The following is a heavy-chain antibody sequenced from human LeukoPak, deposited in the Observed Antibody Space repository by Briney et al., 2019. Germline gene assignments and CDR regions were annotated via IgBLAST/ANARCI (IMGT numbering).Heavy chain of an antibody. Sequence: PGRSLRLSCAASGFTFDDYSMHWVRQAPGKGLEWVSLISWNGGSTYYADSVKGRFTISRDNSKNSLYLQMNSLRAEDTALYYCAKDGKNYFDYRGQGTLVTVSS. CDR2: ISWNGGST. CDR1: GFTFDDYS. CDR3: AKDGKNYFDY. V-gene: IGHV3-43D*03. J-gene: IGHJ4*02.